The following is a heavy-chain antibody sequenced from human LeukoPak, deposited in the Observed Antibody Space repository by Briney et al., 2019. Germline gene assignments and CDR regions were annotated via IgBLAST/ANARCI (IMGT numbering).Heavy chain of an antibody. CDR3: ARHIYVHTAMVEYYFDY. V-gene: IGHV1-2*02. Sequence: ASVNVSCKASGYTFTGYYMHWVRQAPGQGLEWMGWINPNCGGTNYAQKFQGRVTMTTDTSISTAYMELSSLRSDDTAVYYCARHIYVHTAMVEYYFDYWGQGTLVTVSS. CDR1: GYTFTGYY. CDR2: INPNCGGT. D-gene: IGHD5-18*01. J-gene: IGHJ4*02.